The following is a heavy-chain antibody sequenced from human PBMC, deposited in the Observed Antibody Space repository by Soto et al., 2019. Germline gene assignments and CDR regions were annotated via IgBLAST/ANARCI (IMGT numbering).Heavy chain of an antibody. CDR3: AREEAARIERWFDP. V-gene: IGHV4-30-4*01. J-gene: IGHJ5*02. Sequence: PSETLSLTCTVSGGSINTINNYWSWIRQPPGKGLEWIGFISYSGSTYYNPPLMSRLTISLDTSTNRFSLKLTSVTAADTAVYYCAREEAARIERWFDPWGQGTLVTVSS. CDR1: GGSINTINNY. CDR2: ISYSGST. D-gene: IGHD6-6*01.